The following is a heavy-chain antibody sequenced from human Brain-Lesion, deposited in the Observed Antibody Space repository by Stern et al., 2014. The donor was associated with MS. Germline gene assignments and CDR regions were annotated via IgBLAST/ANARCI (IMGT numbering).Heavy chain of an antibody. CDR1: GFSLRTDGVG. CDR3: AHRRPHYASWDNGDFDY. D-gene: IGHD3-3*01. J-gene: IGHJ4*02. V-gene: IGHV2-5*02. Sequence: QVTLKESGPALVTPTQTLTLTCTFSGFSLRTDGVGVGWVRQPPGQALESLALIYWDNDKRYSPSLRSRLTITKHTSRNKVVLTMTNMDPVDTATYYCAHRRPHYASWDNGDFDYWGQGALVTVSS. CDR2: IYWDNDK.